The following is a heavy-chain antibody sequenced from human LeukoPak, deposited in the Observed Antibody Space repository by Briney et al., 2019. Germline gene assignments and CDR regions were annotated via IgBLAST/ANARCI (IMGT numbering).Heavy chain of an antibody. CDR2: IYHSGST. V-gene: IGHV4-4*02. CDR3: ARDSRAPDTAMANWFDP. D-gene: IGHD5-18*01. Sequence: SGTLSLTCAVSGGSISSSNWWSWVRQPPGKGLEWIGGIYHSGSTNYNPSLKSRVTISVDKSKNQFSLKLSSVTAADTAVYYCARDSRAPDTAMANWFDPWGQGTLVTVSS. J-gene: IGHJ5*02. CDR1: GGSISSSNW.